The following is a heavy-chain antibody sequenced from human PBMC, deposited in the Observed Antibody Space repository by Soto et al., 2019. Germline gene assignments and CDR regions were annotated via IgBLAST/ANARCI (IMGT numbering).Heavy chain of an antibody. CDR1: GYTFTSYD. V-gene: IGHV1-8*01. Sequence: QVQLVQSGAEVKKPGASVKVSCKASGYTFTSYDINWVRQATGQGLEWMGWMNPNSGNTGYAQKFQGRVTMTRNTSISTAYTELSSLRSEDTAVYYCARWPDGYYYYGMDVWAKGPRSPSP. J-gene: IGHJ6*02. CDR3: ARWPDGYYYYGMDV. CDR2: MNPNSGNT.